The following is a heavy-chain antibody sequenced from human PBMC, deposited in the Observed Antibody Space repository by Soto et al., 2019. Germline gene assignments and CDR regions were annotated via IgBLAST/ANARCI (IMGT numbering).Heavy chain of an antibody. J-gene: IGHJ2*01. CDR2: ISGGGGST. V-gene: IGHV3-23*01. D-gene: IGHD3-22*01. CDR1: GFSFSIYA. CDR3: ARGLYFYDSSGPWEYFDF. Sequence: GGSLRLSCAASGFSFSIYAMTWVRQAPGKGLEWVSGISGGGGSTYYADSVKGRFTISRDNSKNTLYLQMNSLRVEDTAVYYCARGLYFYDSSGPWEYFDFCGRGTLVTGSS.